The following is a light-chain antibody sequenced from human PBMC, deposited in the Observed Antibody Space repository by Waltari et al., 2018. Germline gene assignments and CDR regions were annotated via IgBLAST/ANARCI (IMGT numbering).Light chain of an antibody. Sequence: QSVLTQPPSASGTPGQRVTISCSGSASNIGGNLVNWYQQLPGKAPKLLIYRSDQRPSGVPDRFAASKTGTSASLAISALQSEDEADYFCASWDDSLNGHWVFGGGTKVTVL. CDR1: ASNIGGNL. CDR3: ASWDDSLNGHWV. V-gene: IGLV1-44*01. CDR2: RSD. J-gene: IGLJ3*02.